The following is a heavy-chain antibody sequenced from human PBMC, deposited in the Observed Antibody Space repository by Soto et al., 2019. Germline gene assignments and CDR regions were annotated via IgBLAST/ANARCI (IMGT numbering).Heavy chain of an antibody. CDR1: GFTFSSYG. CDR3: AREQNICSGYFVADNSFFYYYYGMDV. J-gene: IGHJ6*02. D-gene: IGHD3-3*01. Sequence: PGGSLRLSCAASGFTFSSYGMHWVRQAPGKGLEWVAVIWYDGSNKYYADSVKGRFTISRDNSKNTLYLQMNSLRAEDTAVYYCAREQNICSGYFVADNSFFYYYYGMDVWGQGTTVTDSS. V-gene: IGHV3-33*01. CDR2: IWYDGSNK.